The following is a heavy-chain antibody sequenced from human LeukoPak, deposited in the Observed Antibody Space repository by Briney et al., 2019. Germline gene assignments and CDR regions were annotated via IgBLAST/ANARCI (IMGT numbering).Heavy chain of an antibody. CDR2: INPNSGGT. Sequence: GASVKISCNASGDTFTGNYMHWGRREPGQGLVWLIWINPNSGGTNYAQKFQGRITMTRDTSISTAYMELSRLRSDDTAVYYCATLIGSRGYCSGGSCRQRFDPWGQGTLVTVSS. V-gene: IGHV1-2*02. D-gene: IGHD2-15*01. J-gene: IGHJ5*02. CDR1: GDTFTGNY. CDR3: ATLIGSRGYCSGGSCRQRFDP.